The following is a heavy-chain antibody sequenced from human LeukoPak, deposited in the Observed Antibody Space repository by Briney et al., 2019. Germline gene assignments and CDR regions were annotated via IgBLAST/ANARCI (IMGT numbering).Heavy chain of an antibody. CDR1: GYTLTGSY. V-gene: IGHV1-2*02. CDR3: ASSVGYNKAGYYYYLDF. Sequence: ASVKVSCKASGYTLTGSYMHWVRQPPGQGREGMGWINPNTGGTNYAQKFQGRVTMTWDTSISTAYMELSSLRSDDTAVYYCASSVGYNKAGYYYYLDFWGKGTTVTVSS. J-gene: IGHJ6*03. D-gene: IGHD5-24*01. CDR2: INPNTGGT.